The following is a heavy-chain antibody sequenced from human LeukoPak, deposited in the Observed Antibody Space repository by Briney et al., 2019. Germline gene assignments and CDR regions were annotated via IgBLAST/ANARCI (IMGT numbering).Heavy chain of an antibody. CDR2: IYYNGST. V-gene: IGHV4-39*07. D-gene: IGHD5-18*01. CDR1: GGSISSSSYY. J-gene: IGHJ4*02. Sequence: SETLSLTCTVSGGSISSSSYYWGWIRQPPGEGLEWIGSIYYNGSTYYNPSLKSRVTISVDTSKNQFSLKLSSVTAADTAVYYCARGGRRDTAIVDYWGQGTLVTVSS. CDR3: ARGGRRDTAIVDY.